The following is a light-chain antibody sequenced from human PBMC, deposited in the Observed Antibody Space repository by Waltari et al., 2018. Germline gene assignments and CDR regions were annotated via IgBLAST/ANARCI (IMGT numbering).Light chain of an antibody. Sequence: SYELAQPPSVSVSPGQTASITCSGDPLRTRYVCWYQQKPGQSPVLVMFQDIKRPSGIPERIFGSKSGNTATLTISGTQATDEADYYCQSWDGSTASVVFGGGTKLTVL. CDR2: QDI. V-gene: IGLV3-1*01. CDR1: PLRTRY. J-gene: IGLJ2*01. CDR3: QSWDGSTASVV.